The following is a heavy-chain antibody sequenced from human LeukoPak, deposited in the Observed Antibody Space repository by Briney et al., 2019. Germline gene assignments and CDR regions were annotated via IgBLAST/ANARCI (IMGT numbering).Heavy chain of an antibody. CDR2: ISYDGSNK. Sequence: GGSLRLSCAASGFTFSTYAMHWVRQAPGKGLEWVAVISYDGSNKYYADSVKGRFTISRDNSKNTLHLQMNSLRAEDTAVYYCARSPCGGDCYADYWGQGTLVIVSS. D-gene: IGHD2-21*02. CDR1: GFTFSTYA. V-gene: IGHV3-30*01. J-gene: IGHJ4*02. CDR3: ARSPCGGDCYADY.